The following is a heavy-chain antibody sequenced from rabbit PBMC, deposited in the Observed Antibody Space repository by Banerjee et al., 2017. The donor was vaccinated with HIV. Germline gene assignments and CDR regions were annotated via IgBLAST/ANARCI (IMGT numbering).Heavy chain of an antibody. CDR3: ARAGNSAYRNFNL. J-gene: IGHJ4*01. Sequence: QSLEESGGDLVKPGASLTLTCIASGFSFSSGYYMCWVRQAPGKGLEWIACIYTGSTGSTYYASWAKGRFTISKTSSTTVTLQMTSLTAADTATYFCARAGNSAYRNFNLWGPGTLVTVS. CDR1: GFSFSSGYY. CDR2: IYTGSTGST. D-gene: IGHD6-1*01. V-gene: IGHV1S40*01.